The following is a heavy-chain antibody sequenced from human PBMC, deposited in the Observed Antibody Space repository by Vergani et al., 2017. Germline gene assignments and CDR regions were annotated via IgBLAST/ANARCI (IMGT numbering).Heavy chain of an antibody. J-gene: IGHJ6*02. V-gene: IGHV4-39*07. CDR2: IYSSGST. CDR3: ARRRDTMFEVVIPYYYGMDV. Sequence: QLQLQESGPGLVKPSETLSLTCTVSGGSISSSSYYWGWLRQPPGNGLEWIGSIYSSGSTHYNPSLKSRVTRSVDTSKNQFSRKLSSVTAAHTSVYYCARRRDTMFEVVIPYYYGMDVWGQGTTVTVSS. D-gene: IGHD3-3*01. CDR1: GGSISSSSYY.